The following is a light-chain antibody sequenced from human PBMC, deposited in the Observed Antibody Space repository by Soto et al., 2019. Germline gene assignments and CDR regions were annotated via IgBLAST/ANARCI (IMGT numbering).Light chain of an antibody. Sequence: EVVLTQSPATLSVSPGERATLSFRASQSVSTTLAWYPQKPGQAPMLLISGASTRATGTPARFSGSGSGIEFTLTIGSLQSDDFAVYDCQQYHNWWTFGQGTKVEIK. V-gene: IGKV3-15*01. CDR2: GAS. CDR1: QSVSTT. J-gene: IGKJ1*01. CDR3: QQYHNWWT.